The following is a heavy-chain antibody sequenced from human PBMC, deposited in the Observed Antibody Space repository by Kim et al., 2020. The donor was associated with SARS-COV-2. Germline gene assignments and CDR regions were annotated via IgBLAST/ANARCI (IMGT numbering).Heavy chain of an antibody. V-gene: IGHV4-39*01. CDR2: IYYSGTT. CDR1: GGTISSISYY. Sequence: SETLSLTCSVSGGTISSISYYWGWIRQPPGKGLEYIASIYYSGTTYYNPSLKSRVTMSVDTSKNQFSLKLRSVTAADTAVYFCARSLFAALQRTDAFDIWGHGTLVTFSS. CDR3: ARSLFAALQRTDAFDI. J-gene: IGHJ3*02. D-gene: IGHD6-25*01.